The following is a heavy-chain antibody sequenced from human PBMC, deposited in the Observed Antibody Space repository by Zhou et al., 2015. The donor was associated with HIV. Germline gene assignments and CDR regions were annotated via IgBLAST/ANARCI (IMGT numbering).Heavy chain of an antibody. Sequence: QVQLVQSGAEVKKPGSSVKVSCKASGGTFSSYAISWVRQAPGQGLEWMGGIIPIFGTANYAQKFQGRVTITADESTSTAYMELSSLRSEDTAVYYCARGYNWNYAGGRYAFDIWGQGTMVTVSS. CDR2: IIPIFGTA. V-gene: IGHV1-69*12. D-gene: IGHD1-7*01. CDR1: GGTFSSYA. CDR3: ARGYNWNYAGGRYAFDI. J-gene: IGHJ3*02.